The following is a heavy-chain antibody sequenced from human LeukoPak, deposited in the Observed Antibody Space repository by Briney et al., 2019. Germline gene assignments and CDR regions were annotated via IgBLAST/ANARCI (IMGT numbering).Heavy chain of an antibody. CDR2: ISPSGGST. Sequence: GASLKVSCRAFGYTFTSNYMHWVRQAPGQGPEWMGVISPSGGSTTYAQKFQGRVTLTRDMSTSTDYLELSSLGSEDTAVYYCARDNSVRDEAWWFNPWGQGTLVTVSS. V-gene: IGHV1-46*01. J-gene: IGHJ5*02. CDR3: ARDNSVRDEAWWFNP. D-gene: IGHD5-24*01. CDR1: GYTFTSNY.